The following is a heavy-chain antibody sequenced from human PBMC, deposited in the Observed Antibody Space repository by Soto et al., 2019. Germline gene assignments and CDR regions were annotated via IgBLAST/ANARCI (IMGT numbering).Heavy chain of an antibody. D-gene: IGHD5-18*01. CDR3: AKVRHTTMDMNFDY. Sequence: GGSLRLSCAASGFTFSSYAMNWVRQAPGKGLEWVSTFDNSDGRTYYSDSVKGRFTISRDNSKNTLFLQMNSLRPEDTAVYYCAKVRHTTMDMNFDYWGQGTLVTVSS. V-gene: IGHV3-23*01. CDR1: GFTFSSYA. CDR2: FDNSDGRT. J-gene: IGHJ4*02.